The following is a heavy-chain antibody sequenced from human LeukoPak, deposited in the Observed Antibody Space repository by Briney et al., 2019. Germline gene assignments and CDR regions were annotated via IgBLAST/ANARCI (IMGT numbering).Heavy chain of an antibody. Sequence: GGPLRLSCAASGFTFSSYGMHWVRQAPGKGLEWVAVISYDGSNKYYADSVKGRFTISRDNSKNTLYLQMNSLRAEDTAVYYCAKEIDIVVVPAADPFYYYYGMDVWGKGTTVTVSS. CDR2: ISYDGSNK. CDR3: AKEIDIVVVPAADPFYYYYGMDV. D-gene: IGHD2-2*01. CDR1: GFTFSSYG. V-gene: IGHV3-30*18. J-gene: IGHJ6*04.